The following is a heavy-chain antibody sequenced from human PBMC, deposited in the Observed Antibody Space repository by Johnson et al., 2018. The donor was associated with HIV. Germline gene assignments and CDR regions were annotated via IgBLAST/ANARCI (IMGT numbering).Heavy chain of an antibody. V-gene: IGHV3-23*04. Sequence: VQLVESGGGLVQPGRSLRLSCAASGFTFDDYGMRWVRQAPGKGLEWVSAISGSGGSTYYADSVKGRFTISRDNSKNTLYLPMNSLRAEDTAVYYCAREYYGSGSDAFEIWGQGTMVTVSS. CDR2: ISGSGGST. J-gene: IGHJ3*02. D-gene: IGHD3-10*01. CDR3: AREYYGSGSDAFEI. CDR1: GFTFDDYG.